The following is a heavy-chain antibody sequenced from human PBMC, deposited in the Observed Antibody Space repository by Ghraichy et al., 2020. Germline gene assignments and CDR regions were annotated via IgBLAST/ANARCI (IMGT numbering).Heavy chain of an antibody. V-gene: IGHV3-7*03. CDR1: GFTFSSSW. CDR3: ARETGGVLWFGARDS. Sequence: GGSLRLSCAVSGFTFSSSWMTWVRQAPGKGLEWVANITPDGTETYYVDSVRGRFTISRDNAKNTLFLQLDRLRVEDTAVFYCARETGGVLWFGARDSWGQDTLVTVSA. CDR2: ITPDGTET. D-gene: IGHD3-10*01. J-gene: IGHJ4*02.